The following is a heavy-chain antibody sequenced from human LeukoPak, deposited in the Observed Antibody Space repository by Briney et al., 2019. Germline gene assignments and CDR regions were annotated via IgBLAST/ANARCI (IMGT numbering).Heavy chain of an antibody. Sequence: PGGSLRLSCAASGFTFSSYAIHWVRQAPGKGLEWVAVSPYDESATYYADSVKGRFTISRDNSKNTLYLQMNSLSPDDTALYFCARGAASAVAGDSFAHWGQGTLVTVSS. D-gene: IGHD6-19*01. CDR1: GFTFSSYA. V-gene: IGHV3-30*04. CDR2: SPYDESAT. J-gene: IGHJ4*02. CDR3: ARGAASAVAGDSFAH.